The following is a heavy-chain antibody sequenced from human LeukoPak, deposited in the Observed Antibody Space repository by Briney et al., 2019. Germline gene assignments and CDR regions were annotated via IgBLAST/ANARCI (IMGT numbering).Heavy chain of an antibody. CDR3: TRLLLQSSPPNDY. D-gene: IGHD3-3*01. V-gene: IGHV3-21*01. CDR2: ISPDSNHI. J-gene: IGHJ4*02. Sequence: GGSLRLSCAASGFASSRYSMNWVCQAPGKGLEWVSSISPDSNHIYYADSVRGRFTMSRDDAQNSLHLRMNSLRADDTAVYYCTRLLLQSSPPNDYWGQGTLVAVSS. CDR1: GFASSRYS.